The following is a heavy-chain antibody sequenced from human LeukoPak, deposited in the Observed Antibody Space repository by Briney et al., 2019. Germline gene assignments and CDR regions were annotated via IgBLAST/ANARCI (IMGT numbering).Heavy chain of an antibody. CDR1: GGTFSSYA. CDR2: IIPIFGTA. V-gene: IGHV1-69*13. CDR3: ARAHGELNRDHYYYYYMDV. J-gene: IGHJ6*03. Sequence: GAPVKVSCKASGGTFSSYAISWVRQAPGQGLEWMGGIIPIFGTANYAQKFQGRVTITADESTSTAYTELSSLRSEDTAVYYCARAHGELNRDHYYYYYMDVWGKGTTVTVSS. D-gene: IGHD3-10*01.